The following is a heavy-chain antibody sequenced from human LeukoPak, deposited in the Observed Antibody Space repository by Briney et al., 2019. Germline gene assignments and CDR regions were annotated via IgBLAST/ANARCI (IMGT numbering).Heavy chain of an antibody. CDR1: GYTFTSYA. Sequence: ASVKVSCKASGYTFTSYAITWVRQAPGQGLEWMGWISASKGNTNYAQKLQGRVTMTTDTSTTTACMELRSLRSDDTAVYYCARVRLDNTMNFDYWGQGTLSPSPQ. CDR2: ISASKGNT. CDR3: ARVRLDNTMNFDY. D-gene: IGHD3-22*01. J-gene: IGHJ4*02. V-gene: IGHV1-18*01.